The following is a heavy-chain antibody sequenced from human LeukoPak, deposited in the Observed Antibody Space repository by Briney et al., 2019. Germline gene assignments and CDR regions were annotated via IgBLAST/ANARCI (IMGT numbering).Heavy chain of an antibody. Sequence: GGSLRLYCAASAFTVNSKYMSWVRQAPGKGMEWFSIIYSGGSTYYADSVKGRFTVSRDNSKNTLYLQMNSLRAEDTAVYYCAKQYSSDWNGLAEYFQHWGQGTLLTVSS. J-gene: IGHJ1*01. CDR2: IYSGGST. CDR1: AFTVNSKY. V-gene: IGHV3-66*04. CDR3: AKQYSSDWNGLAEYFQH. D-gene: IGHD6-19*01.